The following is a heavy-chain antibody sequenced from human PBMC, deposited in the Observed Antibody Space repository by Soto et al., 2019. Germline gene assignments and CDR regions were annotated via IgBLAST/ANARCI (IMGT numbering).Heavy chain of an antibody. CDR2: IYVTGAV. Sequence: SGALSLTCSVSGAALNSGNYYWSWIRQVPGKGLEWIGHIYVTGAVDYNPSLRDRITISQDTSERQFSLNLRLVTAADTAVYYCARLRIATNNYKWFDPWGQGTLVTVSS. J-gene: IGHJ5*02. CDR3: ARLRIATNNYKWFDP. CDR1: GAALNSGNYY. V-gene: IGHV4-31*03. D-gene: IGHD2-21*01.